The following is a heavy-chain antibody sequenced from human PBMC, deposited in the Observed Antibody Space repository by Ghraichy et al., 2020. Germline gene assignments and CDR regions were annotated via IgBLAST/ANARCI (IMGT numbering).Heavy chain of an antibody. CDR2: IYYSGST. CDR3: ARPRAAATVYFDY. J-gene: IGHJ4*02. V-gene: IGHV4-39*01. D-gene: IGHD5-18*01. CDR1: GGSISSSSYY. Sequence: TLSLTCTVSGGSISSSSYYWGWIRQPPGKGLEWIGSIYYSGSTYYNPSLKSRVTISVDTSKNQFSLKLSSVTAADTAVYYCARPRAAATVYFDYWGQGTLVTVSS.